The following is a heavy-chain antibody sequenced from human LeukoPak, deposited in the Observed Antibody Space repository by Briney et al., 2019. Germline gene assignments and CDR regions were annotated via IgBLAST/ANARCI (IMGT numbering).Heavy chain of an antibody. V-gene: IGHV1-18*01. J-gene: IGHJ6*03. D-gene: IGHD3-3*01. CDR3: ARDRYDFWSGYYNYYYYYMDV. CDR2: ISAYNGNT. Sequence: ASVKVSCKASGGTFSSYAISWVRQAPGQGLEWMGWISAYNGNTNYAQKLQGRVTMTTDTSTSTAYMELRSLRSDDTAVYYCARDRYDFWSGYYNYYYYYMDVWGKGTTVTVSS. CDR1: GGTFSSYA.